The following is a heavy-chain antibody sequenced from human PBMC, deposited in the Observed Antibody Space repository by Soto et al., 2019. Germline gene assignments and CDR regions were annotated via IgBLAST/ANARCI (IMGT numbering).Heavy chain of an antibody. J-gene: IGHJ4*02. V-gene: IGHV3-30*18. Sequence: QVQLVESGGGVVQPGRSLRLSCAASGFTFSHYAMHWVRQAPGKGLEWVALMSYDGSNEYYADPVKGRVTISRDNSKNTLYLQMNSMRAEDTAVYYCAKDGSHNFDYWGQGTLVTVSS. D-gene: IGHD1-26*01. CDR2: MSYDGSNE. CDR1: GFTFSHYA. CDR3: AKDGSHNFDY.